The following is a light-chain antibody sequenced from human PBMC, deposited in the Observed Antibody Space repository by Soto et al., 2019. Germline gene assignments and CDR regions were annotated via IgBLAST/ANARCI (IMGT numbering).Light chain of an antibody. CDR3: QSYDSSVSAWV. Sequence: QSVLTQPPSVSGAPGQRVTISCTESSSNIGAGYDVHWYQQLPGTAPKLLIYANSNRPSGVPDRFSGSKSGTSASLAITGLQAEDEADYYCQSYDSSVSAWVFGGGTKLTVL. CDR2: ANS. J-gene: IGLJ3*02. CDR1: SSNIGAGYD. V-gene: IGLV1-40*01.